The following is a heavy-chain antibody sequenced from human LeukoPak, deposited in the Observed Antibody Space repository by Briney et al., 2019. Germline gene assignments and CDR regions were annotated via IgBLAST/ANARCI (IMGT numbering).Heavy chain of an antibody. D-gene: IGHD3-10*01. V-gene: IGHV4-59*01. CDR1: GGSISSYY. CDR3: ARHGGRAYGSGALVFDY. CDR2: VHYTGSA. J-gene: IGHJ4*02. Sequence: SETLSLTCTVSGGSISSYYWSWIRQPPGKGLEWIGSVHYTGSANYNPSLKSRVTISVDTSKSQFSLRLSSVTAADTAVYYCARHGGRAYGSGALVFDYWGRGTLVTVPS.